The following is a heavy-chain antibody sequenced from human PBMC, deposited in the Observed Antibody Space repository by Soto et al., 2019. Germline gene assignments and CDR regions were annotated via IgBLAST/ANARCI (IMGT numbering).Heavy chain of an antibody. Sequence: QVQLQQSGPRLVKPSQTLSLTCVISGDTVSSNIAAWNWIRQSPSRGLEWLGRTYYRSKWYNDYPESVKSRISTTPDTSTNQFSLQLNSVSPEDTAVYYCTRGGHFDYWGQGTLVTVSS. CDR1: GDTVSSNIAA. CDR2: TYYRSKWYN. J-gene: IGHJ4*02. V-gene: IGHV6-1*01. CDR3: TRGGHFDY.